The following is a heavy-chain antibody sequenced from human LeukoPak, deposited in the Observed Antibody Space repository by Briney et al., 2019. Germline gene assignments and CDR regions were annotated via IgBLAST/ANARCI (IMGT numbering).Heavy chain of an antibody. J-gene: IGHJ4*02. Sequence: PSETLSLTCTVSGYSISSGYYWGWIRQPPGKGLEWIGSIYHSGSTYYNPSLKSRVTISVDTSKNQFSLKLSSVTAADTAVYYCARDGRIAARPADLGYWGQGTLVTVSS. V-gene: IGHV4-38-2*02. CDR1: GYSISSGYY. D-gene: IGHD6-6*01. CDR3: ARDGRIAARPADLGY. CDR2: IYHSGST.